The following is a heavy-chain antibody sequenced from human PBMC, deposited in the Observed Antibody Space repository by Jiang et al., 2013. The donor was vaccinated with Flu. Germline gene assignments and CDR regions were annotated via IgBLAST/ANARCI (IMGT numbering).Heavy chain of an antibody. CDR1: GYTFTDYY. CDR3: AAAGDYSKFDYYGMDV. J-gene: IGHJ6*02. Sequence: TVKISCKVSGYTFTDYYMHWVQQAPGKGLEWMGLVDPEDGETIYAEKFQGRVTITADTSTDTAYMELSSLRSEDTAVYYCAAAGDYSKFDYYGMDVWGQGTTVTVSS. CDR2: VDPEDGET. D-gene: IGHD4-11*01. V-gene: IGHV1-69-2*01.